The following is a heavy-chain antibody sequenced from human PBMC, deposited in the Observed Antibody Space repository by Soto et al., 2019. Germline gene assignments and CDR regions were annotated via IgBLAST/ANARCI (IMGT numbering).Heavy chain of an antibody. CDR3: GRLSRGAAGGTS. V-gene: IGHV3-7*03. CDR1: GFSFTNYW. J-gene: IGHJ5*02. D-gene: IGHD6-13*01. Sequence: LRLSCAASGFSFTNYWMSWARQVPGKGLEWLAKIKQDGSEKNYVDSVRGRFTISRDNAKSSLYLQMDSLRADDTAVYFCGRLSRGAAGGTSWGQGTLVTVSS. CDR2: IKQDGSEK.